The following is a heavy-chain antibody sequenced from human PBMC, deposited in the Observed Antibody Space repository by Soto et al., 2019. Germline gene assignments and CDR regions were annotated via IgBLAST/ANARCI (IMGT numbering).Heavy chain of an antibody. J-gene: IGHJ4*02. CDR1: GFSFSSYE. CDR3: ARDSGTAWFFDY. D-gene: IGHD6-19*01. V-gene: IGHV3-48*03. CDR2: ISSGDSPI. Sequence: GGSLRFSCAASGFSFSSYEMNWVRQAPGKGLEWVSYISSGDSPIYYADSVKGRFTISRDSAKNSLSLQMNSLRAEDTAVYYCARDSGTAWFFDYWGQGTLVTVSS.